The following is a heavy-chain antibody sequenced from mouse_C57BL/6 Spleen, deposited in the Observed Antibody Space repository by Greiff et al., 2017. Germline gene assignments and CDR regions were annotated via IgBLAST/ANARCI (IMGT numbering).Heavy chain of an antibody. CDR3: ARWITTVDPFDY. V-gene: IGHV1-82*01. D-gene: IGHD1-1*01. CDR1: GYAFSSSW. Sequence: QVQLQQSGPELVKPGASVKISCKASGYAFSSSWMNWVKQRPGKGLEWIGRIYPGDGDTNYNGKFKGKATLTADKASSTAYMQLSSLTSEDSAVYFCARWITTVDPFDYWGQGTTLTVSS. CDR2: IYPGDGDT. J-gene: IGHJ2*01.